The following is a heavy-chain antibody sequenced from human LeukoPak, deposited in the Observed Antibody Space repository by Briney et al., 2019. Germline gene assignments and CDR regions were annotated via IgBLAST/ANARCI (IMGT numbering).Heavy chain of an antibody. V-gene: IGHV3-66*01. J-gene: IGHJ4*02. Sequence: GGSLRLSCAASGFTVSSNYMSWVRQAPGKGLEWVSVIYSGGSTYYADSVKGRFTISRDNSKNTLYLQMNSLRAEDTAVYYCAKDSGTYNWNRYFFDYWGQGTLVTVSS. CDR2: IYSGGST. D-gene: IGHD1-1*01. CDR3: AKDSGTYNWNRYFFDY. CDR1: GFTVSSNY.